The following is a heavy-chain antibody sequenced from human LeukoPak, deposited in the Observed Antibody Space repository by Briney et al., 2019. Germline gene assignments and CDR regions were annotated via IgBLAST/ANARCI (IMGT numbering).Heavy chain of an antibody. CDR2: IKEDGSKK. Sequence: GGSLRLSCAASGFTFSEFWMSWVRQAPGKGLEWLANIKEDGSKKYYVDSVKGRFTITRDNAKNSLFLQMNSLRNEDTAVYYCVRDAVTAYWGQGTLVTVSS. J-gene: IGHJ4*02. D-gene: IGHD2-21*02. CDR1: GFTFSEFW. CDR3: VRDAVTAY. V-gene: IGHV3-7*01.